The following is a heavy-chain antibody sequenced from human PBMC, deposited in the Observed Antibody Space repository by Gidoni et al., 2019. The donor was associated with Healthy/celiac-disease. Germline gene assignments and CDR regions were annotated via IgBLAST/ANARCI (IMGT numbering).Heavy chain of an antibody. CDR3: TKNGGRMVVAADYFQH. Sequence: EVQLLESGGGLVQPGGSLRLSCAASGFTFSSYAMSWVRQAPGQGLEWVSAISGSGGSTYYADSVKGRFTISRDNSKNTMYLQMNSLRAEDTAVYYCTKNGGRMVVAADYFQHWGQGTLVTVSS. CDR2: ISGSGGST. D-gene: IGHD2-15*01. V-gene: IGHV3-23*01. J-gene: IGHJ1*01. CDR1: GFTFSSYA.